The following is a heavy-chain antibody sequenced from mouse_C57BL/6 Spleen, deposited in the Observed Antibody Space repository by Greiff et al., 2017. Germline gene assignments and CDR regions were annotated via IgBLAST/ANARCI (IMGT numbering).Heavy chain of an antibody. CDR2: INPYNGGT. Sequence: EVQLQQSGPVLVKPGASVKMSCKASGYTFTDYHMNWVKQSHGKSLEWIGVINPYNGGTSYNQKFKGKATLTVDKSSSTAYMELNSLTSEDSAVYYCARSGGYYAHYFDYWGQGTTLTVSS. CDR1: GYTFTDYH. CDR3: ARSGGYYAHYFDY. D-gene: IGHD2-3*01. J-gene: IGHJ2*01. V-gene: IGHV1-19*01.